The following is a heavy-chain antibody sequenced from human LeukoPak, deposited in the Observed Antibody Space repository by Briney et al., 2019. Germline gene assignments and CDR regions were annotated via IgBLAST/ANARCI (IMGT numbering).Heavy chain of an antibody. D-gene: IGHD6-13*01. CDR3: ARDFSSWYERPHTGSDY. CDR1: GGTFSSYA. J-gene: IGHJ4*02. V-gene: IGHV1-69*13. CDR2: TIPIFGTA. Sequence: ASVKVSCKASGGTFSSYAISWVRQAPGQGLEWMGGTIPIFGTANYAQKFQGRVTITADESTSTAYMELSSLRSEDTAVYYCARDFSSWYERPHTGSDYWGQGTLVTVSS.